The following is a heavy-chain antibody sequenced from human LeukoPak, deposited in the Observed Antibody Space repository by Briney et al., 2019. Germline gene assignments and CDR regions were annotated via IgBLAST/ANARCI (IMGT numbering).Heavy chain of an antibody. CDR1: GGTFSSYA. CDR2: ISAYNGNT. J-gene: IGHJ4*02. V-gene: IGHV1-18*01. CDR3: ARTPDYDILTGQGDY. D-gene: IGHD3-9*01. Sequence: ASVKASCKASGGTFSSYAISWVRQAPGQGLEWMGWISAYNGNTNYAQKLQGRVTMTTDTSTSTAYMELRSLKSDDTAVYYCARTPDYDILTGQGDYWGQGTLVTVSS.